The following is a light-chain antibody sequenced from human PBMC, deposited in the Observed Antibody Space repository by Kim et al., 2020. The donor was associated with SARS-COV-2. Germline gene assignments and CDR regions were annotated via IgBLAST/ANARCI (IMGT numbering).Light chain of an antibody. Sequence: GQRVTISCSGSSSNVGLHFVNWYQQLPGTAPTVFIYNDYQRPSGVPDRFSGSRSGTSASLAISGLQSEDEADYYCATWDVSLNGWVFGGGTQLTVL. CDR2: NDY. CDR3: ATWDVSLNGWV. J-gene: IGLJ3*02. V-gene: IGLV1-44*01. CDR1: SSNVGLHF.